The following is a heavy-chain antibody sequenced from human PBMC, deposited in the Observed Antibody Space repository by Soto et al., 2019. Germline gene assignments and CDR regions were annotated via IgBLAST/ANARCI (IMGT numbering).Heavy chain of an antibody. CDR1: GYTFTSHY. J-gene: IGHJ4*02. CDR3: ARDSRPAAAGPSRGPSDY. CDR2: INPSGGST. D-gene: IGHD6-13*01. V-gene: IGHV1-46*01. Sequence: ASVKGSCKASGYTFTSHYMHWVRQAPGQGLELMGIINPSGGSTSYAQKFQGRVTMTRDTSTSTVYMELSSLRSEDTAVYYCARDSRPAAAGPSRGPSDYWGQGTLVTVSS.